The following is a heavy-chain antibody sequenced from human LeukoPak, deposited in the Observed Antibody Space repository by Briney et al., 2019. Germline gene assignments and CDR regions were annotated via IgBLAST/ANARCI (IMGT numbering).Heavy chain of an antibody. Sequence: ASVKVSCKASGYTFTGQYIHWVRQAPGQGPEWMGWINPNSGDTHSAQNFQGRVTMTRDTSISTASMDLSRLRSDDTAVYYCARAPKNDAYDIWGRGTMVTVSS. CDR2: INPNSGDT. CDR1: GYTFTGQY. J-gene: IGHJ3*02. V-gene: IGHV1-2*02. CDR3: ARAPKNDAYDI.